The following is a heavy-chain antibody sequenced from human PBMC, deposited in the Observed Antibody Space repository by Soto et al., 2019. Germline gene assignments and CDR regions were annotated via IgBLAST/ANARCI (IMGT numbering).Heavy chain of an antibody. Sequence: SETLSLTCTVSGGSISSGGYYWTWIRQHPGKGLEWIGYIYYSGSTNYNPSLKSRVTISVDTSKNQFSLKLSSVTAADTAVYYCARHDIVGEYYFDYWGQGTLVTVSS. CDR3: ARHDIVGEYYFDY. V-gene: IGHV4-61*08. CDR2: IYYSGST. D-gene: IGHD2-21*01. CDR1: GGSISSGGYY. J-gene: IGHJ4*02.